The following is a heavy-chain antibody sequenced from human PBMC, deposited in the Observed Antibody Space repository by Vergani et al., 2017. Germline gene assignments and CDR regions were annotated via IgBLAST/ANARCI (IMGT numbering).Heavy chain of an antibody. CDR2: ISWNSGSI. V-gene: IGHV3-9*01. CDR3: AKDSSTNYYYMDV. J-gene: IGHJ6*03. D-gene: IGHD2-2*01. Sequence: EVQLVESGGGLVQPGGSLRLSCAASGFTFDDYAMHWVRQAPGKGLEWVSGISWNSGSIGYADSVKGRFTISRDNAKNSLYLQMNSLRAEDTALYYCAKDSSTNYYYMDVWGKGTTVTVSS. CDR1: GFTFDDYA.